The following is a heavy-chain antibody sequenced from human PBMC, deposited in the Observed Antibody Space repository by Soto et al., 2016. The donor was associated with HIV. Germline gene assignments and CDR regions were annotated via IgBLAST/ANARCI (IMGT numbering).Heavy chain of an antibody. V-gene: IGHV3-11*05. CDR1: GFTLSDYQ. D-gene: IGHD6-19*01. CDR2: ITSSSSHT. Sequence: VQLVESGGGLVKPGESLRLSCAASGFTLSDYQMSWIRQAPGKGLEWISYITSSSSHTNYADSVKGRFTISRDNAKNSLFLEMNSLRAEDTAIYYCARDKQWLGRGPYYFDYWGQGTPGHRLL. J-gene: IGHJ4*02. CDR3: ARDKQWLGRGPYYFDY.